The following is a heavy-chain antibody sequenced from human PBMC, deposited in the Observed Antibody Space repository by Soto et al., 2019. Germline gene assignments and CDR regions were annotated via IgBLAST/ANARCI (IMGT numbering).Heavy chain of an antibody. V-gene: IGHV4-59*01. CDR2: IYYSGST. CDR3: ARDSYSSSWPDAFDI. Sequence: PSETLSLTCTVSGGSISSYYWSWIRQPPGKGLEWIGYIYYSGSTNYNPSLKSRVTISADTSKNQFSLKLSSVTAADTAVYYCARDSYSSSWPDAFDIWGQGTMVTVSS. CDR1: GGSISSYY. D-gene: IGHD6-13*01. J-gene: IGHJ3*02.